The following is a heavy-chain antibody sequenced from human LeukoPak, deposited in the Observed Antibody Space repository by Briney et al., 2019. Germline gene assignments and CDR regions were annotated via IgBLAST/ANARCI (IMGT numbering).Heavy chain of an antibody. Sequence: ASVKVSCKASGYTFTGYHMHWVRQAPGQGLEWMGWINPNSGGTNYAQKFQGRVTMTRDTSISTAYMELSRLRSDDTAVYYCARVPGCSGGSCYRVSSYYYMDVWGKGTTVTISS. CDR2: INPNSGGT. CDR1: GYTFTGYH. CDR3: ARVPGCSGGSCYRVSSYYYMDV. V-gene: IGHV1-2*02. J-gene: IGHJ6*03. D-gene: IGHD2-15*01.